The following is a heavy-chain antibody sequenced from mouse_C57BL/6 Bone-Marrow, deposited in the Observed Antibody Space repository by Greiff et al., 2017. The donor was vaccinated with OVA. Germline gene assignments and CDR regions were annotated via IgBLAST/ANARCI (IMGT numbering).Heavy chain of an antibody. V-gene: IGHV5-6*02. Sequence: EVMLVESGGDLVKPGGSLKLSCAASGFTFSSYGMSWVRQTPDKRLEWVATISSGGSYTYYPDSVKGRSTISRDNAKNTLYLQMSSLKSEDTAMYYCARRPPCYGSRGGFAYWGQGTLVTVSA. J-gene: IGHJ3*01. CDR3: ARRPPCYGSRGGFAY. CDR1: GFTFSSYG. D-gene: IGHD1-1*01. CDR2: ISSGGSYT.